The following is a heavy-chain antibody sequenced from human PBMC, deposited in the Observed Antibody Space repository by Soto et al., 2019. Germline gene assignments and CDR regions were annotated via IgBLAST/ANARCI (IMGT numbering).Heavy chain of an antibody. CDR1: GGSISSSNW. CDR3: ARDHGQWLGHDY. CDR2: IYHSGST. V-gene: IGHV4-4*02. D-gene: IGHD6-19*01. Sequence: PSETLSLTCAVSGGSISSSNWWSWVRQPPGKGLEWIGEIYHSGSTNYNPSLKSRVTIPVDKSKNQFSLKLSSVTAADTAVYYCARDHGQWLGHDYWGKGTLVTVSS. J-gene: IGHJ4*02.